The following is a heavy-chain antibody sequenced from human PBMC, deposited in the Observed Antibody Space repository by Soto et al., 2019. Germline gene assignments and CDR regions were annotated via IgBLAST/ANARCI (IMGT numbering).Heavy chain of an antibody. CDR1: GFTFSSYA. V-gene: IGHV3-23*01. CDR3: AKDRSSGLGTVTTRGDAFDI. Sequence: GGSLRLSCAASGFTFSSYAMSWVRQAPGKGLEWVSAISGSGGSTYYADSVKGRFTISRDNSKNTLYLQMNSLRAEDTAVYYCAKDRSSGLGTVTTRGDAFDIWGQGTMVTVSS. D-gene: IGHD4-4*01. J-gene: IGHJ3*02. CDR2: ISGSGGST.